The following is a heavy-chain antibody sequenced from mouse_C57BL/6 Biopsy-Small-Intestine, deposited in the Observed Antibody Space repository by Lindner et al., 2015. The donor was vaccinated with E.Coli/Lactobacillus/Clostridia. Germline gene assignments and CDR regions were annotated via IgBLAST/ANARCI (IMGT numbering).Heavy chain of an antibody. D-gene: IGHD2-10*01. Sequence: VQLQESGPELVKPGASVKXSCKASGYAFSSSWMNWVKQRPGKGLEWIGRIYPGDGDTISNGKFKGKATLTADKSSSTAYIQLNSLTSEDSAVYFCATGPYRFAYWGQGTLVTVSA. J-gene: IGHJ3*01. CDR2: IYPGDGDT. V-gene: IGHV1-82*01. CDR3: ATGPYRFAY. CDR1: GYAFSSSW.